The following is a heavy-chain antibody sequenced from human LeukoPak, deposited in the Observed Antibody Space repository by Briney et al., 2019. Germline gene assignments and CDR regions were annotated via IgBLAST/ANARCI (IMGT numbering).Heavy chain of an antibody. J-gene: IGHJ4*02. CDR1: GFTFSSYG. CDR3: ARVTAAAGTGGYYFDY. V-gene: IGHV3-21*01. CDR2: ITSSSNYI. D-gene: IGHD6-13*01. Sequence: GGSLRLSCAASGFTFSSYGMHWVRQAPGKGLEWVSSITSSSNYIYYADSVKGRFTISRDNAKNSLYLQMNSLRAEDTAVYYCARVTAAAGTGGYYFDYWGQGTLVTVSS.